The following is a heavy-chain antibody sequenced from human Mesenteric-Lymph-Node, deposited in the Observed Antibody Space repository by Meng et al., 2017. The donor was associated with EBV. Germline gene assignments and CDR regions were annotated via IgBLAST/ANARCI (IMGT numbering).Heavy chain of an antibody. V-gene: IGHV1-8*01. Sequence: LQSGGGVKKPGGTVRVSCTASGYTFSNYDINWVRQAPGQGREWMGWMNPKTGNTGFAQKFKGRVTMPRNTSISTGYMELRSLRSDDTAVYYCARASGWSYLAFWGQGTLVTVSS. CDR1: GYTFSNYD. D-gene: IGHD2-15*01. J-gene: IGHJ4*02. CDR2: MNPKTGNT. CDR3: ARASGWSYLAF.